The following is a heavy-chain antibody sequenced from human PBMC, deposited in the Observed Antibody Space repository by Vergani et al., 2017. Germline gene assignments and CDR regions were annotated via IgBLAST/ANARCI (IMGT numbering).Heavy chain of an antibody. CDR1: GYSFTSYW. V-gene: IGHV5-10-1*03. D-gene: IGHD3-22*01. CDR2: IDPSDSYT. CDR3: ARVGWSYYDSSGYYYAPGGWFAP. J-gene: IGHJ5*02. Sequence: EVQLVQSGAEVKKPGESLRISCKGSGYSFTSYWISWVRQMPGKGLEWMGRIDPSDSYTNYSPSFQGHVTISADKSISTAYLQWSSLKASDTAMYYCARVGWSYYDSSGYYYAPGGWFAPSGQRSLVTVSS.